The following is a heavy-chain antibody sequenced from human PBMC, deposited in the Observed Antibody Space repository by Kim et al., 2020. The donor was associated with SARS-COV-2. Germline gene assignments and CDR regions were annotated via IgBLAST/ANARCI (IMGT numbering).Heavy chain of an antibody. CDR1: GFTFSSYW. D-gene: IGHD1-26*01. V-gene: IGHV3-74*01. J-gene: IGHJ4*02. Sequence: GGSLRLSCAASGFTFSSYWMHWVRQAPGKGLVWVSRINSDGSSTSYADSVKGRFTISRDNAKNTLYLQMNKLRAEDTAVYYCARDGYIVGAHYYFDYGGQGTLVPLPS. CDR3: ARDGYIVGAHYYFDY. CDR2: INSDGSST.